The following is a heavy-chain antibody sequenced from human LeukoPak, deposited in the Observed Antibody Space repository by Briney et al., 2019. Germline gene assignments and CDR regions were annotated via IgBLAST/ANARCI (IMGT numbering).Heavy chain of an antibody. Sequence: GGSLRLSCAASEFTFRIYGMHWVRQAPGKGLVWVSRINSDGSSTSYADSVKGRFTISRDNAKNTLYLQMNSLRAEDTAVYYCARGTPYGDYANFDYWGQGTLVTVSS. CDR1: EFTFRIYG. CDR3: ARGTPYGDYANFDY. J-gene: IGHJ4*02. CDR2: INSDGSST. V-gene: IGHV3-74*01. D-gene: IGHD4-17*01.